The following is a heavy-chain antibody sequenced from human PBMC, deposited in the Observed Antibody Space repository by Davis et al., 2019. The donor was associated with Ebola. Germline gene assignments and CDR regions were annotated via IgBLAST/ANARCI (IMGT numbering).Heavy chain of an antibody. Sequence: GESLKISCAASGFTFSGYDMHWVRQATGKALEGVSAIGTGGDTYYLDSVKGRFTISRENAKNSLYLQMNSLRAGDTAVYYCAREILDSISSDWFLDLWGRGTLVTVSS. D-gene: IGHD6-6*01. J-gene: IGHJ2*01. CDR3: AREILDSISSDWFLDL. CDR2: IGTGGDT. CDR1: GFTFSGYD. V-gene: IGHV3-13*01.